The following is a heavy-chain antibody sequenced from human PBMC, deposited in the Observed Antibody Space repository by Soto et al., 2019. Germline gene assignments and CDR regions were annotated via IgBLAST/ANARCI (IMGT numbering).Heavy chain of an antibody. CDR2: ISSSGSTI. CDR3: ARDGVTTIVGITIDY. CDR1: GFTFSSYE. V-gene: IGHV3-48*03. D-gene: IGHD4-17*01. J-gene: IGHJ4*02. Sequence: GGSLRLSCAASGFTFSSYEMNWVRQAPGKGLEWVSYISSSGSTIYYADSVKGRFTISRDNAKNSLYLQMNSLRAEDTAVYYCARDGVTTIVGITIDYWGQGTLVTVSS.